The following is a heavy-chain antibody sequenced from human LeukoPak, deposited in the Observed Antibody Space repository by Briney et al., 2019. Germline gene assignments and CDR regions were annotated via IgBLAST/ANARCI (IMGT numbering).Heavy chain of an antibody. Sequence: GGSLRLSCAASGFTFRSYGMSWVRQAPGKGLEWVSSISGSGGSTYYTDSVKGRFTISRDNSQNTLYLQMSSLRAEDTAVYYCARSGLNRFDYWGQGTLVSVSS. CDR2: ISGSGGST. V-gene: IGHV3-23*01. J-gene: IGHJ4*02. D-gene: IGHD2-15*01. CDR3: ARSGLNRFDY. CDR1: GFTFRSYG.